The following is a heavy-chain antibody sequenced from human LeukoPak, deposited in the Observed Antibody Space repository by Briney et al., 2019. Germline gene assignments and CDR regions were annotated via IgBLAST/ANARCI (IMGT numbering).Heavy chain of an antibody. CDR1: GLTVSSSY. Sequence: GGSLRLSCAASGLTVSSSYMSWVRQAPGKGLEWVSIIYIGDNPHYADSVKGRFAISRHNSKNTLYLQMNSLRAEDTAVYYCARVRPWVFDYWGQGTLVTVSS. CDR2: IYIGDNP. J-gene: IGHJ4*02. V-gene: IGHV3-53*04. CDR3: ARVRPWVFDY.